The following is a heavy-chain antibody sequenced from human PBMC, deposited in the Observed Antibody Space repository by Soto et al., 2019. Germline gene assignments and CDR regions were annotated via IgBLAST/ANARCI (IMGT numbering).Heavy chain of an antibody. V-gene: IGHV4-4*02. Sequence: QVQLQQSGPRLARPSGTLSLTCVVSGGSISSTNWWTWVRQTPGKGLEWIGEIYHTGSTKYNPSPKNQVTRSLDKSNNPFSLNLKSVTAADTAVYYCATLPPRIVVVVLPIPSWGQGTLVTVSS. CDR1: GGSISSTNW. J-gene: IGHJ4*02. CDR3: ATLPPRIVVVVLPIPS. D-gene: IGHD2-15*01. CDR2: IYHTGST.